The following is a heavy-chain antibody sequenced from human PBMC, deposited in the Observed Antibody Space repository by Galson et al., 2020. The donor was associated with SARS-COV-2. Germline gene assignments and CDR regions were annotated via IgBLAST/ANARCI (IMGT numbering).Heavy chain of an antibody. D-gene: IGHD4-17*01. CDR2: IYHVGGT. CDR1: GGSVNSYS. V-gene: IGHV4-30-2*01. CDR3: ARLGRTVDPYCDY. Sequence: SETLSLTCSVSGGSVNSYSWSWLRQPPGKGLEWIGYIYHVGGTYCNPSLESRVTISVDGSKDQLSLRLTSVTAADTAVYYCARLGRTVDPYCDYWGQGALVTVSS. J-gene: IGHJ4*02.